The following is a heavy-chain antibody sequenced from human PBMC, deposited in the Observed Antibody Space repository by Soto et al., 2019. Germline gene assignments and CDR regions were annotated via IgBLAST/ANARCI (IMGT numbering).Heavy chain of an antibody. D-gene: IGHD1-26*01. Sequence: ASVKVSCKASGYTFTGYYMHWVRQAPGQGLEWMGWINPNSGGTNYAQKFQGWVTMTRDTSISTAYMELSRLRSDDTAVYYCAKGIVGATAAFDIWGQGTMVTVSS. CDR3: AKGIVGATAAFDI. V-gene: IGHV1-2*04. CDR2: INPNSGGT. J-gene: IGHJ3*02. CDR1: GYTFTGYY.